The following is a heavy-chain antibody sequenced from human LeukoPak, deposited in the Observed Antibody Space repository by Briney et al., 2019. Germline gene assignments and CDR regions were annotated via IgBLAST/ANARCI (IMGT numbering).Heavy chain of an antibody. D-gene: IGHD6-19*01. V-gene: IGHV5-51*01. J-gene: IGHJ3*02. CDR3: ARTRTAVSGDAFEI. Sequence: GESLKISCKGSGFTFTSYWIGWVRQMPGKGLEWMGIIYPGDSDARYSPSFQGQVTISVDKTITTAYLQWSSLKASDTAMYYCARTRTAVSGDAFEIWGQGTMVTVSS. CDR2: IYPGDSDA. CDR1: GFTFTSYW.